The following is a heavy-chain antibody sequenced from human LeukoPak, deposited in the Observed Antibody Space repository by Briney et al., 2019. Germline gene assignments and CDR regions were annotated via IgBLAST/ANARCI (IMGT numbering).Heavy chain of an antibody. CDR3: ASDGGDVDTAMDT. Sequence: TGGSLRLSCAASGFTFSDYYMSWIRQAPGEGLEWVSYISSSGSTIYYADSVKGRFTISRDNAKNSLYLQMNSLRAEDTAVYYCASDGGDVDTAMDTWGQGTLVTVSS. V-gene: IGHV3-11*01. CDR2: ISSSGSTI. J-gene: IGHJ5*02. D-gene: IGHD5-18*01. CDR1: GFTFSDYY.